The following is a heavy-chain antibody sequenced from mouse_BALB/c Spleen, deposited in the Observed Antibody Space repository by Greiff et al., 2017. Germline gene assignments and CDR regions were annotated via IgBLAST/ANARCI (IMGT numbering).Heavy chain of an antibody. J-gene: IGHJ4*01. CDR1: GFSLTSYG. CDR3: AREVWLRHMDY. V-gene: IGHV2-2*02. D-gene: IGHD2-2*01. Sequence: QVQLQQSGPGLVQPSQSLSITCTVSGFSLTSYGVHWVRQSPGKGLEWLGVIWSGGSKDYNAAFISRLSISKDNSKSQVFFKMNSLQANDTAIYYCAREVWLRHMDYWGQGTLVTVSS. CDR2: IWSGGSK.